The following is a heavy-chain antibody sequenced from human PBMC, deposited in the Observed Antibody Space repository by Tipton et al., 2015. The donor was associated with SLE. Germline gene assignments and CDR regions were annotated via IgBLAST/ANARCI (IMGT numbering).Heavy chain of an antibody. D-gene: IGHD3-10*01. CDR3: ARAQVEFYGSGSYGSFDY. CDR1: GFTLYDYA. J-gene: IGHJ4*02. Sequence: LSLTCAASGFTLYDYAMHWVRQAPGKGLERVSGISWNSGSISYAASVKGRFTISRDNAKNSLYLQMNSLRAEDTALYYCARAQVEFYGSGSYGSFDYWGQGILVTVSS. CDR2: ISWNSGSI. V-gene: IGHV3-9*01.